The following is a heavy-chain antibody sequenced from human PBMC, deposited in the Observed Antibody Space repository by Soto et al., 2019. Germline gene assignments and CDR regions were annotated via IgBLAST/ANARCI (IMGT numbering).Heavy chain of an antibody. CDR1: GFSFTNVW. V-gene: IGHV3-15*01. Sequence: GGSLRLSCAASGFSFTNVWMSWVRQAPGKGLEWVGRIKSKTDGWTTDYPAPVKGRFTISRDDSKTTLFLQMESLKTEDTAVYYCSFQESTTVTTFEFWGQGTLVTVYS. D-gene: IGHD4-17*01. CDR3: SFQESTTVTTFEF. J-gene: IGHJ4*02. CDR2: IKSKTDGWTT.